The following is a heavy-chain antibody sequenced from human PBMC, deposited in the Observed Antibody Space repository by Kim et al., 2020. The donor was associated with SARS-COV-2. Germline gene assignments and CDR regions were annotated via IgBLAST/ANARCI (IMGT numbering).Heavy chain of an antibody. V-gene: IGHV3-66*01. CDR1: GFTVSSNY. CDR3: ARAIRTADLGAFDI. Sequence: GGSLRLSCAASGFTVSSNYMSWVRQAPGKGLEWVSVIYSGGSTYYADSVKGRFTISRDNSKNTLYLQMNSLRAEDTAVYYCARAIRTADLGAFDIWGQGTMVTVSS. J-gene: IGHJ3*02. D-gene: IGHD6-13*01. CDR2: IYSGGST.